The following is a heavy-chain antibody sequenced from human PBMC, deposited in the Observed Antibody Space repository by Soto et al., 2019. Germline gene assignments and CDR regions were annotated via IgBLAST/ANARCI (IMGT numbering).Heavy chain of an antibody. CDR3: AKGDNLGPKSGYAFDP. Sequence: SQTLSLTCAISGDSVSSNTASCNWIRPSPSSGLEWLGRTYFRSTWYNDYAVSVKSRIIINPDTSNNQFSLQLNSVTPEDTAVYFCAKGDNLGPKSGYAFDPWGQGIMGTVSS. D-gene: IGHD5-12*01. J-gene: IGHJ5*02. CDR1: GDSVSSNTAS. CDR2: TYFRSTWYN. V-gene: IGHV6-1*01.